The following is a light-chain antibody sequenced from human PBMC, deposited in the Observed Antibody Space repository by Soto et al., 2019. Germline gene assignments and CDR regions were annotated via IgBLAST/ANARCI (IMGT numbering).Light chain of an antibody. Sequence: QSALTQPASVSWSPGHSITISCTGTSSDVGSYNYVSWYQQHPGRAPKILISEVSNRPSGLSHRFSGPKSGKTASLTISGLQAEDEADYYCSSYTSTNLLRVVRGGPTVTV. J-gene: IGLJ3*02. CDR3: SSYTSTNLLRV. CDR1: SSDVGSYNY. CDR2: EVS. V-gene: IGLV2-14*01.